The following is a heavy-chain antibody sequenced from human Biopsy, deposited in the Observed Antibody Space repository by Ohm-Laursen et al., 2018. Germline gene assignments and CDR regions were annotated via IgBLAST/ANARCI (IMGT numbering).Heavy chain of an antibody. Sequence: SVKVSCKVSGDRFSNYPISWVRQAPGQGLEWMGGIIPIFNTPKYAQRFQGRVTITADRSTTTAYMELSSLRSEDTAVYYCARDSGILNYGNFKYYHYYGMDVWGQGTKVTVSS. CDR1: GDRFSNYP. J-gene: IGHJ6*02. CDR3: ARDSGILNYGNFKYYHYYGMDV. V-gene: IGHV1-69*06. D-gene: IGHD4-11*01. CDR2: IIPIFNTP.